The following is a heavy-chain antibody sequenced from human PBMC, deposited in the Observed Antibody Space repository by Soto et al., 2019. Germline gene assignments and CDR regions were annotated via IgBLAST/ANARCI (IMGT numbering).Heavy chain of an antibody. V-gene: IGHV3-7*03. CDR3: ARDPNGYSNGYVKASYGMDV. CDR2: IKQDGSEK. Sequence: GGSVRLSXAASGFTFSSYWMNWVRQAPGEGLEWVANIKQDGSEKYYEDSVKGRFTISRDNAKKSLYLQMNSLRAEDTAVYYCARDPNGYSNGYVKASYGMDVWGQGTTVTVSS. CDR1: GFTFSSYW. D-gene: IGHD5-18*01. J-gene: IGHJ6*02.